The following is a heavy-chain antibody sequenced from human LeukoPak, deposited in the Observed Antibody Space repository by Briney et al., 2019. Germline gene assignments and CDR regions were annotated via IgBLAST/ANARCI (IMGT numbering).Heavy chain of an antibody. Sequence: SETLSLTCAVYGGSFSGYYWSWIRQPPGKGLEWIGEINHSGSINYNPSLKSRVTISVDTSKNQFSLKLSSVTAADTAVYYCARLQWSSSWSATFDYWGQGTLVTVSS. V-gene: IGHV4-34*01. J-gene: IGHJ4*02. CDR2: INHSGSI. D-gene: IGHD6-13*01. CDR3: ARLQWSSSWSATFDY. CDR1: GGSFSGYY.